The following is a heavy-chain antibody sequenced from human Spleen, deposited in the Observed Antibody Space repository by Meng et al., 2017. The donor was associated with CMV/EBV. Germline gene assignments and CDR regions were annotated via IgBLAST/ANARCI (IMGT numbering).Heavy chain of an antibody. V-gene: IGHV3-7*01. CDR3: VTSFSCIGTTCYGYYFDS. Sequence: ETLSLTCGLYGGSLSGYYWSWVRQAPGKGLEWVANIKEDGSDKYYVGSVKGRFTISRDNAKNSLFLHMNSLRAEDTALYYCVTSFSCIGTTCYGYYFDSWGQGTLVTVSS. CDR2: IKEDGSDK. CDR1: GGSLSGYY. D-gene: IGHD2-2*01. J-gene: IGHJ4*02.